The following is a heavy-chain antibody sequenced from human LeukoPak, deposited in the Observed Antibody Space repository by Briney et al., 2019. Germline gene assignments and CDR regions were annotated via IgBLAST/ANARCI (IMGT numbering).Heavy chain of an antibody. CDR2: ISWNSGSI. V-gene: IGHV3-9*01. Sequence: GGSLRLSCAASGFTFDDYAMHWVRQAPGKGLEWVSGISWNSGSIGYADSVKGRFTISRDNAKNSLYLQMNSLRAEDTALYYCAKGAERRFHPPGESAADDYWGQGTLVTVSS. D-gene: IGHD1-14*01. CDR1: GFTFDDYA. CDR3: AKGAERRFHPPGESAADDY. J-gene: IGHJ4*02.